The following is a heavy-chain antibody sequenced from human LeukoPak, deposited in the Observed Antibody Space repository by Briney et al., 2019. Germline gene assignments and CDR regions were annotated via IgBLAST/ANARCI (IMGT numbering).Heavy chain of an antibody. CDR2: IKQDGSEK. CDR3: ARGMTVAANWFDS. D-gene: IGHD6-19*01. Sequence: PGGSLRLSCAASGFTFSSYAMSWVRQAPGKGLEWVANIKQDGSEKYYVDSVKGRFTISRDNAENSLYLQMNSLRAEDTAVYYCARGMTVAANWFDSWGQGTLVTVSS. J-gene: IGHJ5*01. V-gene: IGHV3-7*01. CDR1: GFTFSSYA.